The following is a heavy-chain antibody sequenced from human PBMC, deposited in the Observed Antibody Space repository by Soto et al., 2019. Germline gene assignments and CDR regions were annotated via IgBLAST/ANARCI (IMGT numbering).Heavy chain of an antibody. CDR2: FDPEDGET. V-gene: IGHV1-24*01. CDR1: GYTLTELS. CDR3: ARGYDFWSGYANFDY. J-gene: IGHJ4*02. Sequence: ASVKVSCKVSGYTLTELSMHWVRQAPGKGLEWMGGFDPEDGETIYAQKFQGRVTMTEDTSTDTAYMELSSLRSDDTAVYYCARGYDFWSGYANFDYWGQGTLVTVSS. D-gene: IGHD3-3*01.